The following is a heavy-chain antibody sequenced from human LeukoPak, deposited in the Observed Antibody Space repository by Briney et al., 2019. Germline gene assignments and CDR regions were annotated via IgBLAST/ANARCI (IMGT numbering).Heavy chain of an antibody. J-gene: IGHJ4*02. CDR1: GFTFDDYA. D-gene: IGHD6-19*01. CDR3: AKDGGQWLVRGDFDY. CDR2: ISWNSGSI. Sequence: PGGSLRLSCAASGFTFDDYAMHWVRQAPGKGLEWVSGISWNSGSIGYADSVKGRFTISRDNAKNSLYLQMNSLRAEDMALYYCAKDGGQWLVRGDFDYWGQGTLVTVSS. V-gene: IGHV3-9*03.